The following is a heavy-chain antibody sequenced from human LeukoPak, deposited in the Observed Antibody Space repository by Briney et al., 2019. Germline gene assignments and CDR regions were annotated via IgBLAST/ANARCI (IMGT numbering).Heavy chain of an antibody. CDR3: ATHPRLERHPLLDY. Sequence: PGGSLRLSCAASGFTFSSYGMHWVRQAPGKGLEWVAVISYDGSNKYYADSVKGRFTISRDNSKNTLYLQMNSLRAEDTAVYYCATHPRLERHPLLDYWGQGTLVTASS. D-gene: IGHD1-1*01. CDR2: ISYDGSNK. CDR1: GFTFSSYG. J-gene: IGHJ4*02. V-gene: IGHV3-30*03.